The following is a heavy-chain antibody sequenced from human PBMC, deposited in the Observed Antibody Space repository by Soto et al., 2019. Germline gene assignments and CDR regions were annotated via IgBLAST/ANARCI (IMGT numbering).Heavy chain of an antibody. J-gene: IGHJ6*02. CDR1: GFTFSSYA. Sequence: QVQLVESGGGVVQPGRSLRLSCAASGFTFSSYAMHWVRQAPGKGLEWVAVISYDGSNKYYADSVKGRFTISRDNSKNTLYLQRNSLRAEDTAVYYCARGMDGMDVWGQGTTVTVSS. CDR2: ISYDGSNK. CDR3: ARGMDGMDV. V-gene: IGHV3-30-3*01.